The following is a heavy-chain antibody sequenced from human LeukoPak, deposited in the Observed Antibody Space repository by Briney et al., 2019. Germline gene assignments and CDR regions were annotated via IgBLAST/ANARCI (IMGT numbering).Heavy chain of an antibody. Sequence: GGSLRLSCTASGFPFSIYSIHWVRQAPGKGLEWVSSISTNSSYIYYADSVKGRFTISRDNSKNTLYLQMNSLRAEDTAVYYCAREQVDYYGSGSYGTYPDYWGQGTLVTVSS. J-gene: IGHJ4*02. CDR1: GFPFSIYS. CDR2: ISTNSSYI. CDR3: AREQVDYYGSGSYGTYPDY. D-gene: IGHD3-10*01. V-gene: IGHV3-21*01.